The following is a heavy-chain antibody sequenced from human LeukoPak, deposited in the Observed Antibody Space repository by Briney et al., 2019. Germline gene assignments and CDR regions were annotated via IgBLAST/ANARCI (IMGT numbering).Heavy chain of an antibody. D-gene: IGHD1/OR15-1a*01. CDR3: VTRASVNGKTRF. CDR2: ISRTSSYI. CDR1: GLPCSTYS. V-gene: IGHV3-21*01. Sequence: GGSLRLSCAASGLPCSTYSMNWVPQAPGKGLEWVSTISRTSSYIYEAYSVKGRFTSSRDNANNSLYLQMNNVRDDDTAVYYCVTRASVNGKTRFWGQGTLVTVSS. J-gene: IGHJ4*02.